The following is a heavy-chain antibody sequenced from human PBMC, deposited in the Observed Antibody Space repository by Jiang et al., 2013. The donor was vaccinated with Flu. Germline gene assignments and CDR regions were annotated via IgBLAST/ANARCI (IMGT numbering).Heavy chain of an antibody. J-gene: IGHJ4*02. D-gene: IGHD3-3*01. V-gene: IGHV4-31*01. CDR2: IYYSGST. CDR1: GGSISSGGYY. Sequence: GPGLVKPSQTLSLTCTVSGGSISSGGYYWSWIRQHPGKGLEWIGYIYYSGSTYYNPSLKSLVTISVDTSKNQFSLKLSSVTAADTAVYYCARATTIFGAVREYYFDYWGQGTLVTVSS. CDR3: ARATTIFGAVREYYFDY.